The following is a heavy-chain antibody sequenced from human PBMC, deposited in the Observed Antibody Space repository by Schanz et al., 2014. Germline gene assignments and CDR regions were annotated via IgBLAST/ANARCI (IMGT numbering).Heavy chain of an antibody. CDR2: ISWNSGTI. V-gene: IGHV3-23*04. CDR3: AKGRFGELSAFDI. CDR1: GFTFSTFA. J-gene: IGHJ3*02. Sequence: EVQLVESGGGLVQPGGSLRLSCSASGFTFSTFAMHWVRQAPGKGLEWVSVISWNSGTIGYADSVKGRFTISRDNAKNTLYLQMNSLRAEDTAVYYCAKGRFGELSAFDIWGQGTMGTVSS. D-gene: IGHD3-10*01.